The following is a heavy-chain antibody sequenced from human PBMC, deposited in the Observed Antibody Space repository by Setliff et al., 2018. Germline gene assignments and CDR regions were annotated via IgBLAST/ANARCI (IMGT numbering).Heavy chain of an antibody. CDR3: AKRELIAVTRWFDP. Sequence: GGSLRLSCAASGFTFSNYAMSWVRQAPGKGLEWVSAIDESGGGTYYADSVKGRFTISRDNSKNTLYLQMNSLRAEDTAVYYCAKRELIAVTRWFDPWGQGTLVTVSS. D-gene: IGHD2-15*01. J-gene: IGHJ5*02. CDR1: GFTFSNYA. CDR2: IDESGGGT. V-gene: IGHV3-23*01.